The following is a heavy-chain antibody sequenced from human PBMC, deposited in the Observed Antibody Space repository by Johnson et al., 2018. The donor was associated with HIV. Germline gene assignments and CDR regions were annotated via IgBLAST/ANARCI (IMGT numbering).Heavy chain of an antibody. CDR1: GFTFSSYA. D-gene: IGHD3-16*01. CDR3: AREGGIRGPSPVDAFDI. J-gene: IGHJ3*02. Sequence: QVLLVESGGGVVQPGRSLRLSCAASGFTFSSYAMHWVRQAPGKGLEWVAVISYDVSNKYYADSVKGRFTISRDNSKNTLYLQMNSLRAEDTAVYYCAREGGIRGPSPVDAFDIWGQGTMVTVSS. V-gene: IGHV3-30-3*01. CDR2: ISYDVSNK.